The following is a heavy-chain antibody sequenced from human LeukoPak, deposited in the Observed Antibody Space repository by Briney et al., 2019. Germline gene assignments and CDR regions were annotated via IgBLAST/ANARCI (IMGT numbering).Heavy chain of an antibody. V-gene: IGHV6-1*01. CDR2: KYYRTKWIN. D-gene: IGHD7-27*01. CDR3: ARGKNGDFDI. CDR1: GDTFSSNSVA. Sequence: SQTLSLTCVICGDTFSSNSVAWKSISQSPSRVLWGLGRKYYRTKWINDYAVSVKSRITVNPDTYKHPFSLQLNSMTPEDTAVYYCARGKNGDFDIWGQGTMVTVSS. J-gene: IGHJ3*02.